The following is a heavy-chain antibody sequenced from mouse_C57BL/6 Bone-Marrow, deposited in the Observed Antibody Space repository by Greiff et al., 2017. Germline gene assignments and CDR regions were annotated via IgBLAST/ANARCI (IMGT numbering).Heavy chain of an antibody. J-gene: IGHJ2*01. CDR3: ARELRPHYFDY. V-gene: IGHV1-69*01. CDR1: GYTFTSYW. D-gene: IGHD3-2*02. Sequence: QVQLQQPGAELVMPGASVKLSCKASGYTFTSYWMHWVKQRPGQGLEWIGEIDPSDSYTNYNQKFKGKSTLTVDKSASTAYMQLSSLAADDAAVYYCARELRPHYFDYWGQGTTLTVSS. CDR2: IDPSDSYT.